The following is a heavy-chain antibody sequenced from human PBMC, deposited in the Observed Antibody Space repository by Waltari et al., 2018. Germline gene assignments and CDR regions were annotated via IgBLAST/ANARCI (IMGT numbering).Heavy chain of an antibody. J-gene: IGHJ4*02. CDR2: INHSGST. CDR1: GGSFSGYY. V-gene: IGHV4-34*01. Sequence: QVQLQQWGAGLLKPSETMSLTCAVYGGSFSGYYWSWNRKHPEKGLEWIWEINHSGSTNYNPSLKSRVTISVDTSKNQFSLKLSSVTAADTAVYYCARRLVVVVAAGSSRTGFDYWGQGTLVTVSS. D-gene: IGHD2-15*01. CDR3: ARRLVVVVAAGSSRTGFDY.